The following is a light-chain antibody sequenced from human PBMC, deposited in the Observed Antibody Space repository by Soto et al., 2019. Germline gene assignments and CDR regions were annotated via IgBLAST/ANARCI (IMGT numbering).Light chain of an antibody. Sequence: EIVMTQSPATLSVSPGERTTLSCRASQSISNKLVWYQQKLGQAPRLLIYGASTRATGIPARFSGSGSGTEFTLTISSLQSEDFAVYYCQQYSSWSPITFGQGTRLGL. V-gene: IGKV3-15*01. CDR2: GAS. CDR1: QSISNK. CDR3: QQYSSWSPIT. J-gene: IGKJ5*01.